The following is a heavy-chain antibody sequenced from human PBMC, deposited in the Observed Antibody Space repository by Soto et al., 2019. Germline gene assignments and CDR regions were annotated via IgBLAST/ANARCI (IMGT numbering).Heavy chain of an antibody. Sequence: GGSLRLSCAASGFTFSNAWMNWVRQAPGKGLEWVGRIKSKTDGGTTDYAAPVKGRVTISRDDSKNTLYLQMNSLKTEDTAVYYCTTEGVYSSSSQYYYYYGMDVWGQGTTVTVSS. V-gene: IGHV3-15*07. CDR2: IKSKTDGGTT. J-gene: IGHJ6*02. D-gene: IGHD6-6*01. CDR3: TTEGVYSSSSQYYYYYGMDV. CDR1: GFTFSNAW.